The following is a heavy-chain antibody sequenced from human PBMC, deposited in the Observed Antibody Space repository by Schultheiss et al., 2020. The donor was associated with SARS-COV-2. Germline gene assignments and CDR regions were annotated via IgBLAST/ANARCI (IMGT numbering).Heavy chain of an antibody. CDR1: GGSISSGSYY. CDR3: ARAPYCSGGSCYDEGGMDV. V-gene: IGHV4-39*07. J-gene: IGHJ6*02. Sequence: SETLSLTCTVSGGSISSGSYYWGWIRQPPGKGLEWIGSIYYSGSTYYNPSLKSRVTISVDTSKNQFSLKLSSVTAADTAVYYCARAPYCSGGSCYDEGGMDVWGQGTTVTVSS. CDR2: IYYSGST. D-gene: IGHD2-15*01.